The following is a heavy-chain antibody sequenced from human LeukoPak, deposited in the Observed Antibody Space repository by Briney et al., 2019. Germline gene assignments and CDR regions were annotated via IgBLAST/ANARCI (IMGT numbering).Heavy chain of an antibody. D-gene: IGHD3-9*01. CDR1: GYTFTGYY. J-gene: IGHJ3*02. V-gene: IGHV1-2*04. CDR3: ARGKRLDILTGYSTPHAFDI. Sequence: ASVKVSCKASGYTFTGYYMHWVRQAPGQGLEWMGWINPNSGGTNYAQKFQGWVTMTRDTSISTAYMELSRLRSDDTAVYYCARGKRLDILTGYSTPHAFDIWGQGTMVTVSS. CDR2: INPNSGGT.